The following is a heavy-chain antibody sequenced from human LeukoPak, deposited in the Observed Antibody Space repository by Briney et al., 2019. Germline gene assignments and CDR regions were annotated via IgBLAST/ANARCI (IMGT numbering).Heavy chain of an antibody. D-gene: IGHD1-26*01. J-gene: IGHJ4*02. CDR2: IYHRGNT. CDR1: GYSISSGYY. V-gene: IGHV4-38-2*02. Sequence: SETLSLTCTVSGYSISSGYYWGWIRQSPGKGLEWIGSIYHRGNTYYNPSLRGRVTILLDTSKNQFSLSLSSVTAADTAMYYCVHFTGVGAIKPFEFWGQGTLVTVSS. CDR3: VHFTGVGAIKPFEF.